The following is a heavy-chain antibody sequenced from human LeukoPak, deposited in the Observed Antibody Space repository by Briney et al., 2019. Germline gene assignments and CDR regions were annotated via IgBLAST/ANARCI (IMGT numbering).Heavy chain of an antibody. Sequence: ASVKVSCKASGYTFTGYYMHWVRQASGQGLEWMGWINPNNGGTNYAQKFQGRVTMTRDTSISTAYMELSRLRSDDTAVYYCARDPGYCSSTSCYGRTSGRYWFDPWGQGTLVTVSS. D-gene: IGHD2-2*01. J-gene: IGHJ5*02. CDR1: GYTFTGYY. CDR3: ARDPGYCSSTSCYGRTSGRYWFDP. CDR2: INPNNGGT. V-gene: IGHV1-2*02.